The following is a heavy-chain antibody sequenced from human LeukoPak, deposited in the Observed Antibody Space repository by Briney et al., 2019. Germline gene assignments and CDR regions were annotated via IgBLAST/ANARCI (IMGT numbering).Heavy chain of an antibody. D-gene: IGHD6-25*01. CDR3: TRDRSRAVDD. CDR2: INQGGSDK. J-gene: IGHJ4*02. V-gene: IGHV3-7*01. CDR1: GFTFSVHW. Sequence: PGGSLRLSCAATGFTFSVHWMSWVRQAPGKGLEWVANINQGGSDKYYVDSVKGRFTISRDNANNLLYLQMNSLRGEDTAVYYCTRDRSRAVDDWGQGTLVTVSS.